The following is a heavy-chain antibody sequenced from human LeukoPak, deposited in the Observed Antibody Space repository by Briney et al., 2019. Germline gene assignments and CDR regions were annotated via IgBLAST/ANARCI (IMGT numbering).Heavy chain of an antibody. J-gene: IGHJ6*02. CDR3: AKVGTIVVVPASGMDV. CDR1: GFTFSSYA. V-gene: IGHV3-23*01. D-gene: IGHD2-2*01. Sequence: GGSLRLSCAASGFTFSSYAMSWVRQAPGKGLEWVSAISGSGGSTYYADSVKGRFTISRDNSKNTLYLQMNSLRAEDTAVYYRAKVGTIVVVPASGMDVWGQGTTVTVSS. CDR2: ISGSGGST.